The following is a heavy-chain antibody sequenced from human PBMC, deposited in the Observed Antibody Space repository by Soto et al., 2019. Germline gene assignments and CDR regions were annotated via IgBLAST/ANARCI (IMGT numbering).Heavy chain of an antibody. CDR1: GFTFSSYW. CDR2: IKQDGSEK. Sequence: EVQLVESGGGLVQPGGSLRLSCAASGFTFSSYWMSWVRQAPGKGLERVANIKQDGSEKYYVDSVKGRFTISRDNAQNSLYLQMNSLRAEDTAVYYCARGQGLNYQDGMDVWGQGTTVTVSS. J-gene: IGHJ6*02. D-gene: IGHD1-7*01. CDR3: ARGQGLNYQDGMDV. V-gene: IGHV3-7*03.